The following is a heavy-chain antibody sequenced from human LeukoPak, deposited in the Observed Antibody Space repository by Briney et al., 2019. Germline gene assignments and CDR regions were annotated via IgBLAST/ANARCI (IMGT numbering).Heavy chain of an antibody. D-gene: IGHD3-10*01. CDR3: ARRVAMVQGVRYFDY. CDR2: ISTGSTTI. Sequence: GGSLRLSCAASGFTFSSYSMNWVRQAPGKGLEWVSYISTGSTTIYYADSVKGRFTISRDNAKNSLYLQMNSLRDEDTAVYYCARRVAMVQGVRYFDYWGQGTLVTVSS. V-gene: IGHV3-48*02. J-gene: IGHJ4*02. CDR1: GFTFSSYS.